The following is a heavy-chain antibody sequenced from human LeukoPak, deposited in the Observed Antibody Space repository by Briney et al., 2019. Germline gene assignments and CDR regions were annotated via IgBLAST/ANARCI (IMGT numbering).Heavy chain of an antibody. CDR2: INHSGST. CDR3: ARDRVKWLVYYYGMDV. Sequence: SETLSLTCAVYGGSFSGYYWSWIRQPPGKGLEWIGEINHSGSTNYHPSLKSRVTISVDTSKNQFSLKLSSVTAADTAVYYCARDRVKWLVYYYGMDVWGQGTTVTVSS. V-gene: IGHV4-34*01. D-gene: IGHD6-19*01. J-gene: IGHJ6*02. CDR1: GGSFSGYY.